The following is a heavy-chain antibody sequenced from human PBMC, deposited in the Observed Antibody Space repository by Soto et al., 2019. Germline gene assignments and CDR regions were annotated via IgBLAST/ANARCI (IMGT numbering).Heavy chain of an antibody. CDR2: IFNRGTT. V-gene: IGHV4-31*02. CDR1: GASTVSHYH. J-gene: IGHJ4*02. CDR3: ALALGPTTGLDY. D-gene: IGHD1-26*01. Sequence: QVQLQESGPGLVKPSQTLSLTCSVSGASTVSHYHWTWIRQPPGKGLEWMGYIFNRGTTCYNPSLASRLSISMDTSGNHVSLELRSVTAADTAVYYCALALGPTTGLDYWGQGTLVTVSS.